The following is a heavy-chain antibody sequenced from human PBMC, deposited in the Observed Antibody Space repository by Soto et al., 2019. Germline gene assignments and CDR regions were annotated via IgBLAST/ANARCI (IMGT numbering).Heavy chain of an antibody. Sequence: EVQVVESGGGLVQPGGSLRLSCAASGFSFSDHYMDWVRQAPGRGLEWVGRSRNRAKSYATEYAASVKGRFTISRDVSKNSVYLQMNSLKPEDTAMYYCHHVTLNWFDPWGQGTLVTVSS. D-gene: IGHD4-4*01. CDR2: SRNRAKSYAT. J-gene: IGHJ5*02. CDR3: HHVTLNWFDP. CDR1: GFSFSDHY. V-gene: IGHV3-72*01.